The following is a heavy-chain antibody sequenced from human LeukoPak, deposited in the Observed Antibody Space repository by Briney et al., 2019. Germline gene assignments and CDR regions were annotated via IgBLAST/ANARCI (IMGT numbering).Heavy chain of an antibody. V-gene: IGHV3-9*01. J-gene: IGHJ4*02. CDR2: ISWNSGSI. CDR3: AKDNRIGGYDWSLGY. Sequence: PGRSLRLSCAASGFTFDDYAMHWVRQAPGKGLEWVSGISWNSGSIVYADSVKGRFTISRDNAKNSLYLQMNSLRAEDTALYYCAKDNRIGGYDWSLGYWGQGTLVTVSS. CDR1: GFTFDDYA. D-gene: IGHD5-12*01.